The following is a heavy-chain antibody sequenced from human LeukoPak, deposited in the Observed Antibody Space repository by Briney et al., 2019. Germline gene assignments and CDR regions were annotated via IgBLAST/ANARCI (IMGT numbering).Heavy chain of an antibody. D-gene: IGHD6-13*01. CDR3: ARGLSSPNWLDP. CDR1: GGSISSSSYY. CDR2: IYYSGST. V-gene: IGHV4-39*07. J-gene: IGHJ5*02. Sequence: SETLSLTCTVSGGSISSSSYYWGWIRQPPGKGLEWIGSIYYSGSTNYNPSLKSRVTISVDTSKNQFSLKLSSVTAADTALYYCARGLSSPNWLDPWGQGTLVTVSS.